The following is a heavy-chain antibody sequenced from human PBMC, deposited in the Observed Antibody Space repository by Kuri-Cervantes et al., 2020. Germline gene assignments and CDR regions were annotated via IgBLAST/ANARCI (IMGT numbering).Heavy chain of an antibody. CDR2: IYTSGST. CDR1: GGSISSGSYY. D-gene: IGHD4-17*01. Sequence: SETLSLTCTVSGGSISSGSYYWSWIRQPAGKGLEWIGRIYTSGSTNYNPSLKSRVTISVDTSKNQFSLKLSSVTAADTAVYYCARVSGYGDYPIRANWYFDLWGRGTLVTVSS. J-gene: IGHJ2*01. V-gene: IGHV4-61*02. CDR3: ARVSGYGDYPIRANWYFDL.